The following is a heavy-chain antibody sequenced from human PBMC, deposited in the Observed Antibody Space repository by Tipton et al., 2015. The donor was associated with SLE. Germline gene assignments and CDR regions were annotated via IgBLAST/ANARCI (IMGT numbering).Heavy chain of an antibody. J-gene: IGHJ6*03. V-gene: IGHV4-59*12. Sequence: TLSLTCTVSGGSIISYYWSWIRQPPGKGLEWIGYIYYSGSTNYNPSLKSRVTISVDTSKNQFSLKLSSVTAADTAVYYCARDTGIAVAGTEGYMDVWGKETTVTVSS. CDR3: ARDTGIAVAGTEGYMDV. CDR2: IYYSGST. D-gene: IGHD6-19*01. CDR1: GGSIISYY.